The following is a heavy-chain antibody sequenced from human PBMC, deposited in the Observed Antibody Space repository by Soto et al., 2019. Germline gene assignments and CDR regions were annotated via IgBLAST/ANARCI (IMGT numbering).Heavy chain of an antibody. J-gene: IGHJ6*03. CDR2: IYSGGST. D-gene: IGHD6-13*01. CDR1: GFTVSSNY. V-gene: IGHV3-66*01. CDR3: AREAGIRYYYYYMDV. Sequence: GGSLRLSCAASGFTVSSNYMSWVRQAPGKGLEWVSVIYSGGSTYYADSVKGRFTISRDNSKNTLYLQMNSLRAEDTAVYYCAREAGIRYYYYYMDVWGKGTTVTVSS.